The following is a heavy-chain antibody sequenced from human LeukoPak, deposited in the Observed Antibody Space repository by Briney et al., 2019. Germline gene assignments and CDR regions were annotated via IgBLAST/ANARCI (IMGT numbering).Heavy chain of an antibody. D-gene: IGHD4-4*01. CDR1: GGSISGYY. Sequence: SETLSLTCTVSGGSISGYYWSWIRQPPGKGLEWIGYINNSGSTFYNPSLKSRVTISEDTSKNQISLKLSSVTAADTAVYYCARTTVTTTSDYWGQGTLVTVSS. CDR2: INNSGST. V-gene: IGHV4-59*01. J-gene: IGHJ4*02. CDR3: ARTTVTTTSDY.